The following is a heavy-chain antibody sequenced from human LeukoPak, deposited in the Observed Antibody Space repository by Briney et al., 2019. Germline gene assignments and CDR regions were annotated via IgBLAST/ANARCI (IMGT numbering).Heavy chain of an antibody. J-gene: IGHJ4*02. CDR1: GVSISTSC. Sequence: PSETLSLTCTVSGVSISTSCWSWIRQSPGKGLEWIGNVYYSGSAYYNPSLKSRVTMSVDTSKNQFSLKLSSVTAADTAVYYCARKPIINNAWYYFDYWGQGTLVTVSS. V-gene: IGHV4-59*04. D-gene: IGHD1/OR15-1a*01. CDR3: ARKPIINNAWYYFDY. CDR2: VYYSGSA.